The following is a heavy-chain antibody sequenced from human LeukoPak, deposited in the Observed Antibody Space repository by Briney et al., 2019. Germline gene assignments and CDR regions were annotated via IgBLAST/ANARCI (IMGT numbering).Heavy chain of an antibody. CDR3: ARSPYDSSGYYSDY. Sequence: GASVKVSCKASGYTFTSYYMHWVRQATGQGLEWMGCMNTNSGNTGYAQKFQGRVTMTRNTSISTAYMELSSLRSEDTAVYYCARSPYDSSGYYSDYWGQGTLVTVSS. CDR2: MNTNSGNT. V-gene: IGHV1-8*02. CDR1: GYTFTSYY. D-gene: IGHD3-22*01. J-gene: IGHJ4*02.